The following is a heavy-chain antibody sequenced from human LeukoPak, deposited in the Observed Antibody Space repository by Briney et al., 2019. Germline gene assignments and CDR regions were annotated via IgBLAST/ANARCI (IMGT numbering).Heavy chain of an antibody. CDR2: IYYSGST. CDR1: GGSISSSSYY. V-gene: IGHV4-39*01. CDR3: ARQDYDYVWGSYRF. J-gene: IGHJ4*02. Sequence: SETLSLTCTVSGGSISSSSYYWGWVRQPPGKGLEWIGSIYYSGSTYYNPSLKSRVTISVDTSKNQFSLKLSSVTAADTAVYYCARQDYDYVWGSYRFWGQGTPVTASS. D-gene: IGHD3-16*02.